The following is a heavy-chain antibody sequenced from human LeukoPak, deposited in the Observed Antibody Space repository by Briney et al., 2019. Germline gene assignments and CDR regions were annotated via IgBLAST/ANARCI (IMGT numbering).Heavy chain of an antibody. CDR1: GFTFSSYW. CDR3: ARVEAEAIVKLLWFGPSGDAFDI. V-gene: IGHV3-7*01. J-gene: IGHJ3*02. CDR2: INRDGSEK. D-gene: IGHD3-10*01. Sequence: GGSLRLSCAASGFTFSSYWMTWVRQAPGKGLEWVANINRDGSEKNYVDSVKGRFTVSRDNAKNSLYLQMNSLRAEDTAVYYCARVEAEAIVKLLWFGPSGDAFDIWGQGTMVTVSS.